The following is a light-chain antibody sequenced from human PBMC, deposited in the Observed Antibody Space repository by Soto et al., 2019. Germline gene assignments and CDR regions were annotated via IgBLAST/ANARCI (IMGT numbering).Light chain of an antibody. CDR1: SSDVGGYDY. CDR2: EGT. V-gene: IGLV2-23*01. Sequence: QSAPTQPASVSGSPGQSITISCSGTSSDVGGYDYVSWYLHHPGKAPKLLIYEGTQRPSGVSSRFSGSKSGNTASLTISGLQAEDEADYYCCSYASSSSYVFGTGTKLTVL. CDR3: CSYASSSSYV. J-gene: IGLJ1*01.